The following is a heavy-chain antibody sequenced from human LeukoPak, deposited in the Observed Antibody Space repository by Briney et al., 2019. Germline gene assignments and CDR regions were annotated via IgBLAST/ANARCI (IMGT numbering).Heavy chain of an antibody. J-gene: IGHJ4*02. Sequence: PGGSLRLSCAAYGFTFSSYAMHWVRQAPGKGLEWVAVISYDGSNKYYADSVKGRFTISRDNSKNTLYLQMNSLRAEDTAVYYCARVNYYDSSGLYYFDYWGQGTLVTVSS. V-gene: IGHV3-30-3*01. D-gene: IGHD3-22*01. CDR2: ISYDGSNK. CDR3: ARVNYYDSSGLYYFDY. CDR1: GFTFSSYA.